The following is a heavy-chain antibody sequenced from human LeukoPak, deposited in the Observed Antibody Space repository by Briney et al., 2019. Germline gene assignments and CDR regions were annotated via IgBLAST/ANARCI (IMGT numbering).Heavy chain of an antibody. Sequence: SETLSLTCAVYGGSFSGYYWSWIRQPPGKGLEWIGEINHSGSTNYNPSLESRVTISVDTSKNQFSLKLSSVTAADTAVYYCARGTTTIFGVVIPRKYNWFDPWGQGTLVTVSS. CDR1: GGSFSGYY. CDR2: INHSGST. D-gene: IGHD3-3*01. CDR3: ARGTTTIFGVVIPRKYNWFDP. V-gene: IGHV4-34*01. J-gene: IGHJ5*02.